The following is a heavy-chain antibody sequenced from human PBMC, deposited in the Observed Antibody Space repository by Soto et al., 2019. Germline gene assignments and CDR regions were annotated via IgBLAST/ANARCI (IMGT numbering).Heavy chain of an antibody. CDR3: ASPLAGTKSDFDY. D-gene: IGHD1-7*01. V-gene: IGHV1-69*06. J-gene: IGHJ4*02. CDR1: GGTXISYA. Sequence: GXSXKVSFKASGGTXISYAIGLVRQAPGQGLEWMGGIIPIFCTANYAQKFQGRVTITADKSTSTAYMELSSLISEDTAVYYCASPLAGTKSDFDYWGQGTLVTVS. CDR2: IIPIFCTA.